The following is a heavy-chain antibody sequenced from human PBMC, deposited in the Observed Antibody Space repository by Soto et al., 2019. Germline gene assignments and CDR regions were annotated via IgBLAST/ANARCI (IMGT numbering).Heavy chain of an antibody. CDR3: ARRRDYYDSSGYYYRWFDP. J-gene: IGHJ5*02. D-gene: IGHD3-22*01. V-gene: IGHV4-30-4*01. CDR2: IYYSGST. CDR1: GGSIISGDYY. Sequence: SETLSLTCTVSGGSIISGDYYWSWIRQPPGKGLEWIGYIYYSGSTYYNPSLKSRVTISVDTSKNQFSLKLSSVTAADTAVYYCARRRDYYDSSGYYYRWFDPWGQGTLVTVSS.